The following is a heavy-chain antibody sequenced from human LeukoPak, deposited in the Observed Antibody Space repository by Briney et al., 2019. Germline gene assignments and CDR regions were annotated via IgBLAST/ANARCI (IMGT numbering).Heavy chain of an antibody. CDR2: INWNGGST. CDR1: GFTFSSYS. V-gene: IGHV3-20*04. CDR3: AREDTMVRGVILS. D-gene: IGHD3-10*01. Sequence: GGSLRLSCAASGFTFSSYSMNWVRQAPGKGLEWVSGINWNGGSTGYADSVKGRFTISRDNAKNSLYLQMNSLRAEDTALYYCAREDTMVRGVILSWGQGTLVTVSS. J-gene: IGHJ1*01.